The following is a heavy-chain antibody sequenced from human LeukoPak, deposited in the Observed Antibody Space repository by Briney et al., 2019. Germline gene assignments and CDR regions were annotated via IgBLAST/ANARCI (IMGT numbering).Heavy chain of an antibody. CDR3: ARVPPRSSDIYFDY. J-gene: IGHJ4*02. CDR2: INPNSGGT. V-gene: IGHV1-2*02. CDR1: GYTFTGYY. Sequence: GASVKVSCKASGYTFTGYYMHWVRQAPGQGLEWMGWINPNSGGTNYAQKFQGRVTITADESTSTAYMELSSLRSEDTAVYYCARVPPRSSDIYFDYWGQGTLVTVSS.